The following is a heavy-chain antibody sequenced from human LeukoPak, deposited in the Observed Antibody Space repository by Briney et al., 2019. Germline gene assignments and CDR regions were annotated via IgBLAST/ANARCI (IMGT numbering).Heavy chain of an antibody. D-gene: IGHD6-13*01. CDR3: ARQSSSWYYFDY. J-gene: IGHJ4*02. CDR2: ISYDGSNK. CDR1: GFTFSSYA. V-gene: IGHV3-30*04. Sequence: GGSLRLSCAASGFTFSSYAMHWVRQAPGKGLEWVAVISYDGSNKYYADSVKGRFTISRDSSKNTLYLQMNSLRAEDTAVYYCARQSSSWYYFDYWGQGTLVTVSS.